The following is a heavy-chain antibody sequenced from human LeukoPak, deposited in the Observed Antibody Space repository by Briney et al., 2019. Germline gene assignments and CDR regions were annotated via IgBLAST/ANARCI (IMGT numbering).Heavy chain of an antibody. D-gene: IGHD5-18*01. CDR1: GYSIRSGYY. V-gene: IGHV4-38-2*02. CDR3: ARTTEGGYTYGYFYYYYMDV. J-gene: IGHJ6*03. CDR2: IFRDGTA. Sequence: PSETLSLTCTVSGYSIRSGYYWGWIRQPPGKGPEWIGSIFRDGTAYYNPSLKSRVTISVDTSKNQFSLKLTSVTAADTAVYYCARTTEGGYTYGYFYYYYMDVWGKGTTVTISS.